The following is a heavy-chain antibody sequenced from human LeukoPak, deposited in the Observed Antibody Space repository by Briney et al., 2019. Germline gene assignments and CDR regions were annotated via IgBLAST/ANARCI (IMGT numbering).Heavy chain of an antibody. D-gene: IGHD4-11*01. J-gene: IGHJ4*02. CDR3: ARGLTTVKLFDY. V-gene: IGHV3-33*01. CDR1: GFAFSSYG. Sequence: PGGSLRLSCAASGFAFSSYGMHWVRQAPGKGLEWVAVIWYDGSNKYYADSVKGRFTISRDNSKNTLYLQMNSLRAEDTAVYYCARGLTTVKLFDYWGQGTLVTVSS. CDR2: IWYDGSNK.